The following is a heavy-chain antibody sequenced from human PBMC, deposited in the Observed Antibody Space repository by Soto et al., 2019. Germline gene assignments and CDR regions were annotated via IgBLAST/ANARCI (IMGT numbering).Heavy chain of an antibody. CDR3: ALIKDCSRTDCYLASFDP. J-gene: IGHJ5*02. V-gene: IGHV2-26*01. Sequence: SGPTLVNPPETLTLTCTVSGLSLSNGRLGVSWIRHPPGKALEWLAHIFSNDDKSYSTSLRIRLTISKDTSRGQVVLSMTNMDPIDSATYYCALIKDCSRTDCYLASFDPWGQGTLVTV. CDR2: IFSNDDK. CDR1: GLSLSNGRLG. D-gene: IGHD2-2*01.